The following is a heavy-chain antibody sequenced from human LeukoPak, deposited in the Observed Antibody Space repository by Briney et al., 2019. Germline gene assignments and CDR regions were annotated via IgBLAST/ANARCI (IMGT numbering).Heavy chain of an antibody. V-gene: IGHV4-30-4*01. CDR1: GGSISSGDYY. CDR2: IYYSGST. CDR3: ASRYSSGRLTFNI. J-gene: IGHJ3*02. Sequence: SETLSLTCTVSGGSISSGDYYWSWIRQPPGKGLEWIGYIYYSGSTYYNPSLKGRVTISVDTSKNQFSLKLSSVTAADTAVYYCASRYSSGRLTFNIWGQGTMVTVSS. D-gene: IGHD6-19*01.